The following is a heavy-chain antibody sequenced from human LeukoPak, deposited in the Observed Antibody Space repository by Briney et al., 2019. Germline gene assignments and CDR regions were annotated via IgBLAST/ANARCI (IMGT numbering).Heavy chain of an antibody. D-gene: IGHD6-13*01. CDR3: AGDYIAAFDPFGWFDP. J-gene: IGHJ5*02. V-gene: IGHV1-69*13. CDR1: GGTFSSYA. CDR2: IIPIFGTA. Sequence: ASVKVSCKASGGTFSSYAISWVRLAPGQGLEWMGGIIPIFGTANYAQKFQGRVTITADESTSTAYMELSSLRSEDTAVYYCAGDYIAAFDPFGWFDPWGQGTLVTVSS.